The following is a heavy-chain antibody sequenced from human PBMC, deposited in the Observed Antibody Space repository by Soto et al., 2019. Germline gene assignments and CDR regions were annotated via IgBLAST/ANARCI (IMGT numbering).Heavy chain of an antibody. CDR3: ARDAVVDCSSTSCYLYYFDY. CDR1: GYTFTSYG. D-gene: IGHD2-2*01. V-gene: IGHV1-18*01. CDR2: ISAYNGNT. Sequence: ASVKVSCKASGYTFTSYGISWVRQAPGQGLEWMGWISAYNGNTNYAQKLQGRVTMTTDTSTSTAYMELRSLRSDDTAVYYCARDAVVDCSSTSCYLYYFDYWGQGTLVTVSS. J-gene: IGHJ4*02.